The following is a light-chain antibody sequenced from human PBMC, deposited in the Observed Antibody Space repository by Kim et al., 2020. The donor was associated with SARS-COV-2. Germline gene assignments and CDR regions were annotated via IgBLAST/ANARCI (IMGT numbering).Light chain of an antibody. J-gene: IGKJ4*01. CDR2: TAS. Sequence: DIQMTQSPSSVSASVGDRVTITCRASQSLGTWLAWYQQKPGRAPRLLMYTASTLQRGVPARFSGSGSGTDFILTISSLQPEDFATYYCQQANSFPLAFGVGTKVDIK. V-gene: IGKV1-12*01. CDR3: QQANSFPLA. CDR1: QSLGTW.